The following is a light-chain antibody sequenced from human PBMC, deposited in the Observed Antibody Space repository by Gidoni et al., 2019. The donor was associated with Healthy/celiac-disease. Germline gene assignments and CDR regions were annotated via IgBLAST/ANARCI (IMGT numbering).Light chain of an antibody. V-gene: IGLV2-14*01. CDR1: SSDVGGYNY. CDR2: EVS. Sequence: QSALTQPASVSGSPGQSITISCTGTSSDVGGYNYVSWYQQHPGKAPKLMIYEVSNRPPGVSNRFSGSKSGNTASLTISGLQAEDEADYYCSSYTSCSTVVFGGGTKLTVL. CDR3: SSYTSCSTVV. J-gene: IGLJ2*01.